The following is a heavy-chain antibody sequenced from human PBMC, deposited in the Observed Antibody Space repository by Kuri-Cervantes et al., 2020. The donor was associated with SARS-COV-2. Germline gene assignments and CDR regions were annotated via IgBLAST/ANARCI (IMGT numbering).Heavy chain of an antibody. CDR2: ISGSGGST. J-gene: IGHJ4*02. Sequence: GGSLRLSRAASGFTFSSYAMSWVRQAPGKGLEWVSAISGSGGSTYYADSVKGRFTISRDNSKNTLYLQMNSLRAEDTAVYYCAKVPVGAVAGTDEYYFDYWGQGTLVTVSS. D-gene: IGHD6-19*01. CDR1: GFTFSSYA. CDR3: AKVPVGAVAGTDEYYFDY. V-gene: IGHV3-23*01.